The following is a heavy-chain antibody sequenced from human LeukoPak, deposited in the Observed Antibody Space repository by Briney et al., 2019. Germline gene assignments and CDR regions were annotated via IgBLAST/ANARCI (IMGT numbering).Heavy chain of an antibody. Sequence: SETLPLTCAVYGGSFSGYYWSWIRQPPGKGLEWIGEINHSGSTNYNPSLKSRVTISVDTSKNQFSLKLSSVTAADTAVYYCARSSSHSRYFDYWGQGTLVTVSS. CDR3: ARSSSHSRYFDY. J-gene: IGHJ4*02. CDR1: GGSFSGYY. V-gene: IGHV4-34*01. D-gene: IGHD6-6*01. CDR2: INHSGST.